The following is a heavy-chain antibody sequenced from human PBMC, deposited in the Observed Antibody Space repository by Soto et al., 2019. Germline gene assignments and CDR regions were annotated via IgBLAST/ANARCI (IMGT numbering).Heavy chain of an antibody. V-gene: IGHV4-34*01. D-gene: IGHD4-4*01. CDR2: INHSGST. CDR1: GGSFSGYY. Sequence: QVRLQQWGAGLLKPSETLSLTCAVYGGSFSGYYWSWIRQPPGKGLEWIGEINHSGSTNYNPSLKSRVTISVDTSKNQFSLKLSSVTAADTAVYYCAACDYSDAFDIWGQGTMVTVSS. J-gene: IGHJ3*02. CDR3: AACDYSDAFDI.